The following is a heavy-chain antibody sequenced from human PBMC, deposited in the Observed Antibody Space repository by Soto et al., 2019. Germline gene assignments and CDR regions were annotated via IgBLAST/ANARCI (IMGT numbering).Heavy chain of an antibody. CDR3: AVLRFLEWLSPGFDY. D-gene: IGHD3-3*01. Sequence: GGSLRLSCAASGFTFSSYGMHWVRQAPGKGLEWVAVIWYDGSNKYYADSVKGRFTISRDNSKNTLYLQMNSLRAEDTAVYYCAVLRFLEWLSPGFDYWGQGTLVTVSS. J-gene: IGHJ4*02. CDR1: GFTFSSYG. V-gene: IGHV3-33*01. CDR2: IWYDGSNK.